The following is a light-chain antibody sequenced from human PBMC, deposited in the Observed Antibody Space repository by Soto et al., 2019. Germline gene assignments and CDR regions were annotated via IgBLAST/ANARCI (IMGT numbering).Light chain of an antibody. Sequence: EIVLTQSPSTLSLSPGERATLSCRASQSVSRRYLAWYQQKPGKAPRRLIYAASGRATGIPDRFSGSGSGTDFTISITRLKPEDFSVNYVQQYVSSPSFTFGPVTEVDIK. J-gene: IGKJ3*01. CDR1: QSVSRRY. V-gene: IGKV3-20*01. CDR3: QQYVSSPSFT. CDR2: AAS.